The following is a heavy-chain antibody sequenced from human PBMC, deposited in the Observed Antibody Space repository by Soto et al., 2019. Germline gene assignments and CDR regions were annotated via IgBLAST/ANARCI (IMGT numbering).Heavy chain of an antibody. CDR1: GFTFSSFSSYA. Sequence: PGGSLRLSCSASGFTFSSFSSYAINWVRQAPGKGLEYVSGISSDGGSTCYADSVKGRFTISRDNSKNTLYLQMNSPRAEDTAVYYCAKAEMLGYYISWFDPWGQGTLVTVSS. V-gene: IGHV3-64*04. D-gene: IGHD3-3*01. CDR2: ISSDGGST. CDR3: AKAEMLGYYISWFDP. J-gene: IGHJ5*02.